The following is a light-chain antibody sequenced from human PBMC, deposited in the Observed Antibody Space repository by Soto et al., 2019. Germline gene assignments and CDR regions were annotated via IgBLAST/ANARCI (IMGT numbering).Light chain of an antibody. CDR3: QHRMNWPLT. J-gene: IGKJ5*01. CDR2: DAS. V-gene: IGKV3-11*01. CDR1: QYINTR. Sequence: EIVLTQSPATLSSFPVDRVTLSCRASQYINTRLAWYQHRPGQAPRLLIYDASNRATGIPARFSGSGSGTDFTLTISSLEPEDFAVYYCQHRMNWPLTFGQGTRLEIK.